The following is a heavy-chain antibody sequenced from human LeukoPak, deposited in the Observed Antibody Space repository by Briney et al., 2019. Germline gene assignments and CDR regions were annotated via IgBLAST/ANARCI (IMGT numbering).Heavy chain of an antibody. J-gene: IGHJ4*02. CDR2: IYYSGST. CDR3: ARVAGGFDY. CDR1: GGSISSYY. D-gene: IGHD2-15*01. Sequence: SETLSLTCTVSGGSISSYYWSWIRQPPGKGLEWIGYIYYSGSTDYNPSLKSRVTISVDTSKNQFSLKLSSVTAADTAVYYCARVAGGFDYWGQGTLATVSS. V-gene: IGHV4-59*01.